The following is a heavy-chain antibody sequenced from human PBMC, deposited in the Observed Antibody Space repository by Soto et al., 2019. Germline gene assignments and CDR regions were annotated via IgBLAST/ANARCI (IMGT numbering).Heavy chain of an antibody. J-gene: IGHJ3*02. CDR3: AHRLGVRGLENDASDI. Sequence: QITLKESGPTLVKPTQTLTLTCTFSGFSLSTSGVGVGWIRQPPGKALEWLALIYWDDDKRYSPSLKSRLTIPTDTSKNQVVLTMTNMDPVDTATYYCAHRLGVRGLENDASDIWGQGTMVTVSS. V-gene: IGHV2-5*02. CDR2: IYWDDDK. CDR1: GFSLSTSGVG. D-gene: IGHD3-10*01.